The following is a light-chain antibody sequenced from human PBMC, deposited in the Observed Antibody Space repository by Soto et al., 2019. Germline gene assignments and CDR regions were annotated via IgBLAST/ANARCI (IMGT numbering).Light chain of an antibody. Sequence: EIVLTQSPATLSLSPGARATLSCRASQSVSSYLAWYQQKPGQAPRLLIYDASNRATGIPARFSGSGSGTDFTLTISSLEPEAFAVYYCQQRSNWPFTFGGGTKVEIK. CDR1: QSVSSY. CDR3: QQRSNWPFT. CDR2: DAS. J-gene: IGKJ4*01. V-gene: IGKV3-11*01.